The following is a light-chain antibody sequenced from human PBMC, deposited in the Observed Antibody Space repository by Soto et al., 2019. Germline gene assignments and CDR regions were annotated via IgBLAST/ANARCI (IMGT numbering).Light chain of an antibody. J-gene: IGKJ5*01. V-gene: IGKV3-20*01. CDR1: QSVSSSY. Sequence: EIVLAQSPGTLSLSAGERATLSCRPSQSVSSSYLAWYQQKPGQAPRLLVYGASSRATGISDRFSGSGSGTDFTLTISRLEPEDFAVYYCQHYVSPPITFGQGTRLEIK. CDR3: QHYVSPPIT. CDR2: GAS.